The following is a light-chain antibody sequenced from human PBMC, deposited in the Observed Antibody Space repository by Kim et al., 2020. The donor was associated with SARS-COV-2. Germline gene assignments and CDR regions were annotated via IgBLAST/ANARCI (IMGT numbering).Light chain of an antibody. CDR1: QDIANS. CDR2: GAA. J-gene: IGKJ1*01. V-gene: IGKV1-27*01. CDR3: LQHNSYPWT. Sequence: ASSGDRVTITRRASQDIANSLAWYQQKPGKVPQVLIYGAATLQSGVPSRFSGSGSGTEFTLTIGSLQTEDVATYYCLQHNSYPWTFGQGTKVDIK.